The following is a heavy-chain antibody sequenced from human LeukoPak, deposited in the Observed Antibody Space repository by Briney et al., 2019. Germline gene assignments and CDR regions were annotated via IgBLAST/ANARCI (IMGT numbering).Heavy chain of an antibody. CDR1: GFTFSSYG. V-gene: IGHV3-30*02. J-gene: IGHJ6*03. CDR3: AKVGTTVTTHYYYMDV. D-gene: IGHD4-17*01. CDR2: IRYGGNNK. Sequence: GGSLRLSCAASGFTFSSYGMHWVRQAPGKGLEWVAFIRYGGNNKYYADSVKGRFTISRDNSKNTLYLQMNSLRAEDTAVYYCAKVGTTVTTHYYYMDVWGKGTTVTVSS.